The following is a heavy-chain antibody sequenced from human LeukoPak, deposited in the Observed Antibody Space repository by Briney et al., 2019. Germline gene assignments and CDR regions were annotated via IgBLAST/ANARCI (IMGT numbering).Heavy chain of an antibody. CDR3: ARRMYYDILTGYYLDAFDI. CDR2: IYYSGST. D-gene: IGHD3-9*01. CDR1: GGSISSSSLF. V-gene: IGHV4-39*01. J-gene: IGHJ3*02. Sequence: SETLSLTCTVSGGSISSSSLFWGWIRQPPGEGLEWIGSIYYSGSTYYNPSLKSRVTISVDTSKNQFSLKLSSVTAADTAVYYCARRMYYDILTGYYLDAFDIWGQGTMVTVSS.